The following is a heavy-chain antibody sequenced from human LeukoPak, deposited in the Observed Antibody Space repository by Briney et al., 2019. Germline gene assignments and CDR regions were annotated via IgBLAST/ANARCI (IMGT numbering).Heavy chain of an antibody. D-gene: IGHD3-22*01. CDR1: TGSINNHY. CDR3: VRLMVIGNWDWYFDL. CDR2: IHTTGTT. Sequence: SETLSLTCTVPTGSINNHYWSWIRQPPGGGLEWIGYIHTTGTTNYNPSLESRVTISVDTSSDQFSLNLRSVTAADTAVYYCVRLMVIGNWDWYFDLWGRGTLVTVSP. J-gene: IGHJ2*01. V-gene: IGHV4-4*09.